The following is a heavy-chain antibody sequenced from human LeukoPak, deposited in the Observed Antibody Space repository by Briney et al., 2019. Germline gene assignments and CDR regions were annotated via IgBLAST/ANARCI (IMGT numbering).Heavy chain of an antibody. V-gene: IGHV6-1*01. D-gene: IGHD2-15*01. Sequence: SQTLSLTCALSGDSVSSNSAAWNWIRQSPSRGLEWLGRTYYRSKWYNDYAVSVKSRITINPDTSKNQFSLQLNSVTPEDTAVYYCARDQTDNVVVVAARGNAFDIWGQGTMVTVSS. CDR3: ARDQTDNVVVVAARGNAFDI. CDR2: TYYRSKWYN. J-gene: IGHJ3*02. CDR1: GDSVSSNSAA.